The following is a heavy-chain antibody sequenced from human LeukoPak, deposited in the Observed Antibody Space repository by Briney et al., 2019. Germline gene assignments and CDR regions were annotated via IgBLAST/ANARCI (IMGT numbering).Heavy chain of an antibody. V-gene: IGHV3-7*01. J-gene: IGHJ6*03. CDR1: GFTFSSYW. D-gene: IGHD3-10*01. CDR2: IKQDGSEK. CDR3: ARDRIEFWFHYMDV. Sequence: PGGSLRLSCAASGFTFSSYWMHWVRQAPGKGLEWVANIKQDGSEKYYVDSVKGRFTISRDNAKNSLYLQMSSLRAEDTAVYYCARDRIEFWFHYMDVWGKGTTVTVSS.